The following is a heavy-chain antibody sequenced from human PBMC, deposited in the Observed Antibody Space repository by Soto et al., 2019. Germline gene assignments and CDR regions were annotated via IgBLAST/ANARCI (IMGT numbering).Heavy chain of an antibody. V-gene: IGHV3-15*07. CDR3: AADLVNTYDSNNGFEP. Sequence: EVQLVESGGDLVKPGGSLRLSCAASGFIFSHAWFHWVRQPPGKGLELVGRVKNTAGATGYATSVKGRFIISRDDSKDMVYLQMSSLRTEDTAIYYCAADLVNTYDSNNGFEPGGKGTLVTVSS. CDR1: GFIFSHAW. J-gene: IGHJ5*02. CDR2: VKNTAGAT. D-gene: IGHD2-21*01.